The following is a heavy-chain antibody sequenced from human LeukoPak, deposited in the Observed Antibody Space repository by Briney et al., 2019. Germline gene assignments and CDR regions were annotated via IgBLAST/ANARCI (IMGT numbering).Heavy chain of an antibody. CDR1: GFTFGDFA. CDR2: VKTKVYGGTT. CDR3: TRDHRDDWNPGYYFDY. Sequence: GGSLRLSCTASGFTFGDFAMNWVRQAPGKGLDWVGFVKTKVYGGTTEYAASVKGRFTISRDDSKAIAYLQMNSLKTEDTAVYYCTRDHRDDWNPGYYFDYWGQGTLVTVSS. V-gene: IGHV3-49*04. D-gene: IGHD1-1*01. J-gene: IGHJ4*02.